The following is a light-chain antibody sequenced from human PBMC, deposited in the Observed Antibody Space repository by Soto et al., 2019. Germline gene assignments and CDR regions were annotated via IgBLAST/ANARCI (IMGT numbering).Light chain of an antibody. V-gene: IGKV3-11*01. CDR3: QQRSNWPPLT. CDR2: EAS. Sequence: IVLTQSPATLSLSPGERATLSCRASQSVGRYLAWYQQKPGQAPRLLIYEASNRAIGIPARFSGSGSGTDFTLTISSLEPEDFAVYYCQQRSNWPPLTFGGGTKVDNK. J-gene: IGKJ4*01. CDR1: QSVGRY.